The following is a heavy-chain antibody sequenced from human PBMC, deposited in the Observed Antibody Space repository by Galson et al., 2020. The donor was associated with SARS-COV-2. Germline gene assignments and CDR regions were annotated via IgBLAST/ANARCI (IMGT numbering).Heavy chain of an antibody. CDR3: AGYDFWRASYS. D-gene: IGHD3-3*01. CDR2: IYSSGSA. V-gene: IGHV4-61*02. CDR1: GASVTGTTYY. J-gene: IGHJ4*02. Sequence: SETLSLTCTVSGASVTGTTYYWNWIRQPAGQGLEWIGRIYSSGSANYNPSLKSRATISVDTSKSHFSLKLSSVTAADTAVYYCAGYDFWRASYSWGQGTLVTVSS.